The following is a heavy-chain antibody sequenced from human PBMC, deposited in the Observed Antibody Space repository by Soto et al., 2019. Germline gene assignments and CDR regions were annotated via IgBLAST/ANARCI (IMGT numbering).Heavy chain of an antibody. CDR2: FFIGGNT. V-gene: IGHV4-39*01. CDR1: GGSISSSTYY. Sequence: PSETLSLTCTVSGGSISSSTYYWGWMRQPPGKGLEWIASFFIGGNTYYNPSLKSRVTISVDTSKSQFSLKLSSVTAADTAVYYCARQPILRYFDWYIDYWGQGTLVTVSS. D-gene: IGHD3-9*01. J-gene: IGHJ4*02. CDR3: ARQPILRYFDWYIDY.